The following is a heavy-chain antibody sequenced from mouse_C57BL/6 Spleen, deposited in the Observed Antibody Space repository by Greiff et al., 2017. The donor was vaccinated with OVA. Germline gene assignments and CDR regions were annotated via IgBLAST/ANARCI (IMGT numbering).Heavy chain of an antibody. D-gene: IGHD1-1*01. CDR1: GYTFTSYW. CDR2: IDPSDSYT. CDR3: ARGYLDYFDY. V-gene: IGHV1-59*01. J-gene: IGHJ2*01. Sequence: QVQLQQPGAELVRPGTSVKLSCKASGYTFTSYWMHWVKQRPGQGLEWIGVIDPSDSYTNYNQKFKGKATLTVDTSSRTAYMQLSSLTSEDSAVYYCARGYLDYFDYWGQGTTLTVSS.